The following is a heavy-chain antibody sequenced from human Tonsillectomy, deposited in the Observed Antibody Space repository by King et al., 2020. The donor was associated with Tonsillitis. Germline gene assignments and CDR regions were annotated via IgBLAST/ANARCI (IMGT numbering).Heavy chain of an antibody. J-gene: IGHJ4*02. CDR3: ARGVVATIRGYYFDY. V-gene: IGHV1-69*01. CDR2: IIPFFGTA. CDR1: GGTFNTYA. Sequence: VQLVQSGAEVKKPGSSVKVSCKASGGTFNTYAITWVRQAPGQGLEWMGGIIPFFGTANYAQKFQGRVTITTDESTSTPYMELSSLRSEDTAVYYCARGVVATIRGYYFDYWGQGSLVSASA. D-gene: IGHD5-12*01.